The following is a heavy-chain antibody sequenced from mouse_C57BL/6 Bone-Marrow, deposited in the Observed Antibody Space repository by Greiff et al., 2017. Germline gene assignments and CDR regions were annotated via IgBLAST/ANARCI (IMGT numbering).Heavy chain of an antibody. CDR1: GFSLTSYG. D-gene: IGHD2-1*01. V-gene: IGHV2-5*01. CDR3: ANDGNCWYFGV. J-gene: IGHJ1*03. Sequence: VQLVESGPGLVQPSQSLSITCTVSGFSLTSYGVHWVRQSPGKGLEWLGVIWSGGSTDYNAPFLSSLSITKDNAKSQGFVKMNSRQAEDTAIYYCANDGNCWYFGVWGTGTTVTVSA. CDR2: IWSGGST.